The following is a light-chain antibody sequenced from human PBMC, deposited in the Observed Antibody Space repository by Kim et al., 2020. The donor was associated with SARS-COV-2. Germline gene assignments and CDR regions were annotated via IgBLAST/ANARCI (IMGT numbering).Light chain of an antibody. CDR3: QQYGSSPPYT. J-gene: IGKJ2*01. CDR2: AVS. V-gene: IGKV3-20*01. Sequence: PGERATLSCRASQSVSNSYFAWYQQTPGQAPRLLIYAVSRRATGIPDRFSGSGSGTDFTLTISRLEPEDFAVYYCQQYGSSPPYTFGQGTKL. CDR1: QSVSNSY.